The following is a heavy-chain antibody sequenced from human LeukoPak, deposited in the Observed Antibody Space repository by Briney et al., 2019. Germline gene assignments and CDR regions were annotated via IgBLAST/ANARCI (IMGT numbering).Heavy chain of an antibody. CDR1: RFTFSTYH. Sequence: GGSLRLSCAASRFTFSTYHMNWVRQAPGKGLEWVSSISTSSSYIYYADAVKGRFTISRDNAKNSLYLQINSLRAEDTAVYYCARVGLDRRGYSGYEAFDYWGQGTLVTVSS. CDR2: ISTSSSYI. J-gene: IGHJ4*02. V-gene: IGHV3-21*01. CDR3: ARVGLDRRGYSGYEAFDY. D-gene: IGHD5-12*01.